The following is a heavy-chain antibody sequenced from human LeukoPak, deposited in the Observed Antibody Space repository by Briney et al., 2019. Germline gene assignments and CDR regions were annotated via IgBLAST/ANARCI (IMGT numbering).Heavy chain of an antibody. D-gene: IGHD3-22*01. CDR1: GYTFTSYD. CDR2: MNPNSGNT. Sequence: GASVKVSCKASGYTFTSYDINWGRQATGQGLKWMGWMNPNSGNTGYAQKFQGRVTMTRNTSISTAYMELSSLRSEDTAVYYCARDSLNYYDSSGYDYWGQGTLVTVSS. CDR3: ARDSLNYYDSSGYDY. V-gene: IGHV1-8*01. J-gene: IGHJ4*02.